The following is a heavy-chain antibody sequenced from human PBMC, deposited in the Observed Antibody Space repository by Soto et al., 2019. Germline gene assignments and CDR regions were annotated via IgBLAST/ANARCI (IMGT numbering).Heavy chain of an antibody. CDR2: ISDIGTTT. Sequence: RGSLRLSCAASGFTFSDYAMTWVRQAPGKGLEWVSGISDIGTTTYYADSVKGRFTISRDNSKNTLFLQMNSLRADDTAIYYCAKGGFSYYYYTLDVWGQGTTVTVSS. V-gene: IGHV3-23*01. CDR1: GFTFSDYA. D-gene: IGHD3-3*01. J-gene: IGHJ6*02. CDR3: AKGGFSYYYYTLDV.